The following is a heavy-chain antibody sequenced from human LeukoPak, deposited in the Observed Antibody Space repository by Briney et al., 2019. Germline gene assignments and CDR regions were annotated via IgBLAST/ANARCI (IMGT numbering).Heavy chain of an antibody. CDR3: ARDRPSAYGGNSVQPYDAFDI. Sequence: GASVKVSCKASGYTFTGYYMHWVRQAPGQGLEWMGWINPNSGGTNYAQKFQGRVTMTRDTSISTAYMELSRLRSDDTAVYYCARDRPSAYGGNSVQPYDAFDIWGQGTMVTVSS. CDR1: GYTFTGYY. CDR2: INPNSGGT. D-gene: IGHD4-23*01. J-gene: IGHJ3*02. V-gene: IGHV1-2*02.